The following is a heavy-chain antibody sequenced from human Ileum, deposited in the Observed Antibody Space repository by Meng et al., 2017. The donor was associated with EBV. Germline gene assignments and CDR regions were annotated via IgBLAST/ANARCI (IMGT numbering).Heavy chain of an antibody. D-gene: IGHD3-22*01. Sequence: QVKMKWLGPGMVKASDTLSLTCAVSGYSISSTNWGGWIRQTTGKGLEWIGYIYYSGSTSYNPSLKSRVTMSVDTSKNQFSLNLNSVTAVDTAVYYCARNVPGTSAYYDWGQGTLVTVSS. CDR1: GYSISSTNW. V-gene: IGHV4-28*01. CDR3: ARNVPGTSAYYD. CDR2: IYYSGST. J-gene: IGHJ4*02.